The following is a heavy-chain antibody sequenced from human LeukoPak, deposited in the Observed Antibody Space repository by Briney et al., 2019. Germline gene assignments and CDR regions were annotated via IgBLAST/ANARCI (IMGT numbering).Heavy chain of an antibody. V-gene: IGHV1-69*04. D-gene: IGHD3-22*01. CDR3: AKSKFPYDTNGWHGYFDF. J-gene: IGHJ4*02. Sequence: SVKVSCKASGGTFTNYAINWVRQAPGQGLEWMGRIIPILDVTNYAQKFQGRVTITADQSTSTAYMELSSLRADDTAVYYCAKSKFPYDTNGWHGYFDFWGQGTLVTVSS. CDR2: IIPILDVT. CDR1: GGTFTNYA.